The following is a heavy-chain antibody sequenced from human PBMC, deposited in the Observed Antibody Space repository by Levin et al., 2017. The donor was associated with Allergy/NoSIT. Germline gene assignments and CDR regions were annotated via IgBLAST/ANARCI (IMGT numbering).Heavy chain of an antibody. Sequence: GESLKISCKASGYTFTNYGISWVRQAPGQGLEWMGWISTYDGNTNYAQSLQGRVTMTTDTSRNTAYMEVRGLRSDDTAVYYCARERKAFDCWGQGTLVTVSP. V-gene: IGHV1-18*01. D-gene: IGHD1-14*01. J-gene: IGHJ4*02. CDR3: ARERKAFDC. CDR1: GYTFTNYG. CDR2: ISTYDGNT.